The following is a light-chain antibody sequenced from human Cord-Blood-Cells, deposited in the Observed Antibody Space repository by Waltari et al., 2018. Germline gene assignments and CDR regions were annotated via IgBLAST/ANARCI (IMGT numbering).Light chain of an antibody. J-gene: IGLJ1*01. Sequence: QSVLTQPPSASGTPGQRVTLPCSGSSSTIGSTTVNWYQQHPGTAPKPLIYSNNQRPSGVPDRFSGSKSGTSASLAISGLQSEDEADYYCAAWDDSLNGYVFGTGSKVTVL. CDR1: SSTIGSTT. CDR3: AAWDDSLNGYV. CDR2: SNN. V-gene: IGLV1-44*01.